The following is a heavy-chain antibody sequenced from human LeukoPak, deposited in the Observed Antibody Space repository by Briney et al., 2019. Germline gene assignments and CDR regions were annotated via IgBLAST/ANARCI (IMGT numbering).Heavy chain of an antibody. Sequence: SVKVSCKASGGTFSSYAISWVRQAPGQGLEWMGGIIPIFGTANYAQKFQGRVTITADESTSTAYMELSRLRSDDTAVYYCASSSNYGLWGQGTLVTVSS. D-gene: IGHD4-11*01. CDR1: GGTFSSYA. V-gene: IGHV1-69*01. CDR2: IIPIFGTA. CDR3: ASSSNYGL. J-gene: IGHJ4*02.